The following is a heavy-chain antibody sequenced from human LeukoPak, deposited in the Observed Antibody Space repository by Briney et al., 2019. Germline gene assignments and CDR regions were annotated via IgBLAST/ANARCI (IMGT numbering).Heavy chain of an antibody. CDR3: ARLCQVTTCAKFEY. CDR2: IYYSGST. V-gene: IGHV4-39*01. D-gene: IGHD4-17*01. CDR1: NDFCCRVANY. Sequence: SLICIMINDFCCRVANYWGWIRQASGNWLLWIGSIYYSGSTFYNASFESRVTMSVDTSKNQFSLKLSSVTAADTAVYYCARLCQVTTCAKFEYWGQGILVTVSS. J-gene: IGHJ4*02.